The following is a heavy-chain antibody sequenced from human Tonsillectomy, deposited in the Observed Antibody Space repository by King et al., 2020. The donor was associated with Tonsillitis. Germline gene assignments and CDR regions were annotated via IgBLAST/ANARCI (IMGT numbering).Heavy chain of an antibody. CDR1: GLTFSNYW. V-gene: IGHV3-7*03. D-gene: IGHD3-3*01. Sequence: VQLVESGGGLVQPGGSLRLSCVASGLTFSNYWMSWVRQAPGKGLEWVASIKQDGSEKKYVDSVKGRFTISRDNAKDLLYLQMSSLGAEDTAVYYCARNLDYDIWSGYSHFANWGQGTLVTVSS. J-gene: IGHJ4*02. CDR2: IKQDGSEK. CDR3: ARNLDYDIWSGYSHFAN.